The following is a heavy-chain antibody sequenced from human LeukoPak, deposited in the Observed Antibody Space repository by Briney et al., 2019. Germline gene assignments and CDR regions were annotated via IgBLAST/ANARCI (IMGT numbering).Heavy chain of an antibody. Sequence: PGGSLRLSCAASGFRFNTYWMSWVRQAPGKGLEWVAYIHTDQTIQYYADSVKGRFTISRDNSKNTLYLQMKTLRSEDTAVYYSGSYSTPDSWGQGTQVTVSS. CDR2: IHTDQTIQ. J-gene: IGHJ5*01. D-gene: IGHD3-10*01. V-gene: IGHV3-30*02. CDR1: GFRFNTYW. CDR3: GSYSTPDS.